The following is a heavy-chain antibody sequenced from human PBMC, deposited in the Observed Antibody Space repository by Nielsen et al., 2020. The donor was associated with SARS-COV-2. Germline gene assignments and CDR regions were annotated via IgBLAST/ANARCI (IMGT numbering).Heavy chain of an antibody. J-gene: IGHJ4*02. V-gene: IGHV4-59*01. Sequence: SETLSLTCTVSGVSLSSYYWTWIRQSPGKGLEWIGYIYYSGSTNYNPSLKSRVTISVDTSKNQFSLKLSSVTAADTAVYYCARASPRTIFGVVIIGGSLDYWGQGTLVTVSS. CDR1: GVSLSSYY. CDR2: IYYSGST. CDR3: ARASPRTIFGVVIIGGSLDY. D-gene: IGHD3-3*01.